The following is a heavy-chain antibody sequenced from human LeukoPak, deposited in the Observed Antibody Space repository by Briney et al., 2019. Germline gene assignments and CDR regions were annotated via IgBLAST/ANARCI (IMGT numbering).Heavy chain of an antibody. V-gene: IGHV4-61*02. CDR1: GGSISSGSYY. D-gene: IGHD6-19*01. J-gene: IGHJ4*02. CDR2: IYTSGST. Sequence: PSETLSLTCTVSGGSISSGSYYWSWIRQPAGKGLEWIGRIYTSGSTNYNPSLKSRVTISLDTSKNQFSLKLSSVTAADTAVYYCARVGSGWHIDYWGQGTLVTVSS. CDR3: ARVGSGWHIDY.